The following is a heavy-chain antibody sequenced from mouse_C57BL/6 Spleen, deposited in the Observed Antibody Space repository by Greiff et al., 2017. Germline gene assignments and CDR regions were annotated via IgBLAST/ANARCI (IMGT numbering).Heavy chain of an antibody. Sequence: VQLQQSGPELVKPGASVKISCKASGYAFSSSWMNWVKQRPGKGLEWIGRIYPGDGDTNYNGKFKGKATLTADKSSSTAYMQLSSLTSEDSAVYFCARTRDDYLYAMDYWGQGTSVTVSS. CDR1: GYAFSSSW. CDR2: IYPGDGDT. J-gene: IGHJ4*01. V-gene: IGHV1-82*01. CDR3: ARTRDDYLYAMDY. D-gene: IGHD2-4*01.